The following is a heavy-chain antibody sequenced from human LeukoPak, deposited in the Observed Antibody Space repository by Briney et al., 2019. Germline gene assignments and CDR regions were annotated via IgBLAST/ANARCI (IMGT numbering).Heavy chain of an antibody. CDR2: IIPIFGTA. Sequence: ASVKVSCKASGGTFSSYAISWVRQAPGQGLEWMGGIIPIFGTANYAQKFQGRVTITADESTSTAYMELSSLRSEDTAVYYCASQIAAAGLRSYYGMDVWGQGTTVTVSS. V-gene: IGHV1-69*13. CDR3: ASQIAAAGLRSYYGMDV. CDR1: GGTFSSYA. D-gene: IGHD6-13*01. J-gene: IGHJ6*02.